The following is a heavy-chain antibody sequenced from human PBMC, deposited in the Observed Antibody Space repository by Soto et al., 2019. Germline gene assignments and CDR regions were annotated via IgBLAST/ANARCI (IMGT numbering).Heavy chain of an antibody. Sequence: ASVKVSCKASGYTFTSYAMHWVRRAPGQRLEWRGWINAGNGNTKYSQKFQGRVTITRDTSASTAYMELSSLRSEDTAVYYCARVLGYCSGGSCYSGYYYYGMDVWGQGTTVTVSS. D-gene: IGHD2-15*01. CDR3: ARVLGYCSGGSCYSGYYYYGMDV. CDR2: INAGNGNT. V-gene: IGHV1-3*01. CDR1: GYTFTSYA. J-gene: IGHJ6*02.